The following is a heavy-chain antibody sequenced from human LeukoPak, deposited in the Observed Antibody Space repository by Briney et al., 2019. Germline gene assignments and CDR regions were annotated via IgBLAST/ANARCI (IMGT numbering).Heavy chain of an antibody. Sequence: SETLSLTCTVSGGSISSYYWSWIRQPPGKGLEWIGYIYYSGSTNYNPSLKSRVTISVDTSKNQFSLKLSSVTAADTAVYYCASSLSGWPFDYWGQGTLVTASS. J-gene: IGHJ4*02. D-gene: IGHD6-19*01. CDR2: IYYSGST. V-gene: IGHV4-59*01. CDR1: GGSISSYY. CDR3: ASSLSGWPFDY.